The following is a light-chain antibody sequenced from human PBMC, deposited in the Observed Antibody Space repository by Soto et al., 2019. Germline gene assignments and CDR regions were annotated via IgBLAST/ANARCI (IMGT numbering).Light chain of an antibody. CDR3: ISYTDRQSYL. J-gene: IGLJ1*01. CDR2: AVS. Sequence: SALTQPASVSGSPGQPITVSALATSSDIGSYNHVAWYQLCSGKSPKLMIYAVSDRPPGVSDRFSGSKSGITASLTISGLQTEDEADYYRISYTDRQSYLFGTGTKVTVL. V-gene: IGLV2-14*03. CDR1: SSDIGSYNH.